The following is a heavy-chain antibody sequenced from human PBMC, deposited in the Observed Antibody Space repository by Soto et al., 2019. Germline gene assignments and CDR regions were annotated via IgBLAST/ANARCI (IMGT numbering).Heavy chain of an antibody. CDR1: GLTFSSYA. Sequence: GGSLRLSCAASGLTFSSYAMSWVRQAPGKGLEWVSAISGSGGSTYYADSVKGRFTISRDNSKNTLYLQMNSLRAEDTAVYYCAKSAEGYCSGGSCYGYYYYGMDVWGQGTTVTVSS. V-gene: IGHV3-23*01. D-gene: IGHD2-15*01. J-gene: IGHJ6*02. CDR2: ISGSGGST. CDR3: AKSAEGYCSGGSCYGYYYYGMDV.